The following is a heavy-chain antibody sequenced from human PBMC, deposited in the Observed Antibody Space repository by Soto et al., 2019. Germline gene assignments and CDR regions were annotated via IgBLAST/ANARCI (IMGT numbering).Heavy chain of an antibody. D-gene: IGHD2-21*01. J-gene: IGHJ4*02. V-gene: IGHV1-18*01. Sequence: ASVKVSCKASGYTFTSYGISWVRQAPGQGLEWMGWISAYNGNTNYAQKLQGRVTMTTDTSTGTAYMELRSLRSDDTAVYYCASAVDCGGDCYPNYFDYWGQGTLVTVSS. CDR2: ISAYNGNT. CDR1: GYTFTSYG. CDR3: ASAVDCGGDCYPNYFDY.